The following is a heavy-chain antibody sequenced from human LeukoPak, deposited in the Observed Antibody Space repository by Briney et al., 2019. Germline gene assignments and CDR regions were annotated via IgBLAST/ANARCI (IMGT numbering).Heavy chain of an antibody. D-gene: IGHD2/OR15-2a*01. CDR3: GVGSNTQASDY. V-gene: IGHV4-59*01. J-gene: IGHJ4*02. CDR1: GGSIRSYY. Sequence: SETLSLTCTVSGGSIRSYYWSWIRQPPGKGLEWIGYIYYSGSTNYNPSLKSRVTIPVDTSKNQFSLKLTSVTAADTAVYYCGVGSNTQASDYWAQGTLVTVSS. CDR2: IYYSGST.